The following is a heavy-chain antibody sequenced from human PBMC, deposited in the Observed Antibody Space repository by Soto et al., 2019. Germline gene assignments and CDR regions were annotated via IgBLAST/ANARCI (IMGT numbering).Heavy chain of an antibody. J-gene: IGHJ5*02. D-gene: IGHD3-3*01. CDR1: GGSISSYY. CDR3: ARSYDFWSGYYTGAKNWFDP. V-gene: IGHV4-59*01. Sequence: SETLSLTCTVSGGSISSYYWSWIRQPPGKGLEWIGYIYYSGSTNYNPSLKSRVTISVDTSKNQFSLKLSSVTAADTAVYYCARSYDFWSGYYTGAKNWFDPWSQGTLVTVSS. CDR2: IYYSGST.